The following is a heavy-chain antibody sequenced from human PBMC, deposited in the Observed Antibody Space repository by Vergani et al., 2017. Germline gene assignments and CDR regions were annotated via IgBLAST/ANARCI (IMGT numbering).Heavy chain of an antibody. CDR3: ARDPWYSSSSNFDY. V-gene: IGHV3-30-3*01. Sequence: QVQLVESGGGVVQPGRSLRLSCAASGFTFSSYAMHWVRQAPGKGLEWVAVISYDGSNKYYADSVKGRFTISRDNSKNTLYLQMNSLRAEDTAVYYCARDPWYSSSSNFDYWGQGTTVTVSS. CDR1: GFTFSSYA. D-gene: IGHD6-6*01. CDR2: ISYDGSNK. J-gene: IGHJ4*03.